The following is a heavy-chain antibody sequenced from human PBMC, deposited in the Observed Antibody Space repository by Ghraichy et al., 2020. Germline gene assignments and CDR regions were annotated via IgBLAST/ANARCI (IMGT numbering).Heavy chain of an antibody. CDR3: ARGALAGLTMRYFDL. J-gene: IGHJ2*01. CDR1: GFTFSTYW. Sequence: GGSLRLSCAASGFTFSTYWMHWVRQAPGKGLVWVSRVNSDGSTINYADSVKGRFTISRDNAKNTLYLQVNSLRDEDTAVYYCARGALAGLTMRYFDLWGRGTLVTVSS. D-gene: IGHD6-19*01. V-gene: IGHV3-74*01. CDR2: VNSDGSTI.